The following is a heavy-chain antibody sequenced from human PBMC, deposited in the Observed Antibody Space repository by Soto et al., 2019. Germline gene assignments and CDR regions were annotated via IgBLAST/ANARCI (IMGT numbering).Heavy chain of an antibody. V-gene: IGHV3-7*01. CDR3: ARGARI. CDR1: GFTFSSYG. CDR2: IKEDGSKK. J-gene: IGHJ3*02. Sequence: GGSLRLSCAASGFTFSSYGMHWVRQAPGKGLEWAANIKEDGSKKNYVDSVRGRFTISRDNARNSLYLQMNSLRAEDTAVYYCARGARIWGQGTMVTVSS.